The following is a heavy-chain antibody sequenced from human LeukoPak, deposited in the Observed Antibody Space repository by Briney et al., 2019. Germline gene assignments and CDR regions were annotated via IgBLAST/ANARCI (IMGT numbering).Heavy chain of an antibody. CDR1: GGSISSGDYD. V-gene: IGHV4-30-4*08. CDR3: ARASYDFWSGYSDY. Sequence: SQTLSLTCTVAGGSISSGDYDWGWIREPAWKGLEWLSYIYYSGTTYYNPSLKSRVTTTVDTSKTQFSLKLSSVTAAATAVYYCARASYDFWSGYSDYWGQGTLVTVSS. J-gene: IGHJ4*02. D-gene: IGHD3-3*01. CDR2: IYYSGTT.